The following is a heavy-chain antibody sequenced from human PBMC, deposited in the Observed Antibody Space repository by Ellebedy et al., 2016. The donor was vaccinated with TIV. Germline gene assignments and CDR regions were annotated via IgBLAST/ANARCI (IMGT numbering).Heavy chain of an antibody. J-gene: IGHJ4*02. V-gene: IGHV3-64D*06. Sequence: PGGSLRLSCSGSGFTFSDYAMNWVRQAPGRGLEYVSTITNNGDATYYADFVKGRFITSRDNSKNTLYLQMTSLRPEDTAVYYCVHGYFFDNWGQGTLVTVSS. CDR3: VHGYFFDN. CDR2: ITNNGDAT. CDR1: GFTFSDYA.